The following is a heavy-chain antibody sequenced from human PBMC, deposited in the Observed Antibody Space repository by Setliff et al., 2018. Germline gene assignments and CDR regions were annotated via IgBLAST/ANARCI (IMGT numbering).Heavy chain of an antibody. J-gene: IGHJ6*03. D-gene: IGHD1-26*01. CDR1: GYTFLSYG. CDR3: ATVVRGGTSRTSYYYYYMDV. V-gene: IGHV1-18*01. Sequence: ASVKVSCKTSGYTFLSYGIRWVRQAPGQGLEWMGWISGYNGNTDYAQNFQGRVTMTTDTSTSTAYMELSSLRSDDTGVYYCATVVRGGTSRTSYYYYYMDVWGKGTTVTVSS. CDR2: ISGYNGNT.